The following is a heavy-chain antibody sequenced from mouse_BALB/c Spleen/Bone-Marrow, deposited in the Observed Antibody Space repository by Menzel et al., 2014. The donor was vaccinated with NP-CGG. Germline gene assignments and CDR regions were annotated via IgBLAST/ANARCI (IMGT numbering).Heavy chain of an antibody. J-gene: IGHJ1*01. CDR2: IRNKANGYTT. V-gene: IGHV7-3*02. Sequence: EVMLVESGGGSVQPGGSLRLSCATSGFTFTDYYMSWVRQPPGKELDWLGFIRNKANGYTTEYSASVKGRFTISRDNSQRILYLQMNTLRAEDSATYYCARDEILGICWYFDVWGAGSPVIVSS. CDR1: GFTFTDYY. CDR3: ARDEILGICWYFDV.